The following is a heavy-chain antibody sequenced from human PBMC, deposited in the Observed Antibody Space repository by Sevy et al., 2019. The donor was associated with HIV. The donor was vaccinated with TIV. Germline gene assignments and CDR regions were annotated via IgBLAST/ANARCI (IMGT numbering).Heavy chain of an antibody. CDR3: ARATYYYDSSGPYYFDY. D-gene: IGHD3-22*01. CDR2: ITSSGSTI. Sequence: GGSLRLSCAASGFTFSNFEMNWVRQAPGKGLEWVSYITSSGSTIYYADSVQGRFTISRDNAKNSLFLQMNSLRVEDTAVYYCARATYYYDSSGPYYFDYWGQGTPVTVSS. CDR1: GFTFSNFE. J-gene: IGHJ4*02. V-gene: IGHV3-48*03.